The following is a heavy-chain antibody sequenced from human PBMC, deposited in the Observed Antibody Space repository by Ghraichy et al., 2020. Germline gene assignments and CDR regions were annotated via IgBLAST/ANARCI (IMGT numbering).Heavy chain of an antibody. D-gene: IGHD2-15*01. Sequence: ASVKVSCKASGYSFTGSFIHWVRQAPGQDLEWMGWINPNSGGTNFAQKFQGRVTMTRDTSISTAYMEVSRLRSDDTAVYYCARDYGTGGSYFFDYWGQGTLVTVSS. J-gene: IGHJ4*02. CDR3: ARDYGTGGSYFFDY. CDR2: INPNSGGT. CDR1: GYSFTGSF. V-gene: IGHV1-2*02.